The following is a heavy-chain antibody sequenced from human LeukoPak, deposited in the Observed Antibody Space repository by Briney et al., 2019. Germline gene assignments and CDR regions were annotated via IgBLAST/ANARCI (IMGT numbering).Heavy chain of an antibody. CDR2: ISSTGSYI. J-gene: IGHJ3*02. D-gene: IGHD1-26*01. Sequence: GGSLRLSCVASGFTFSSYSMIWVRQAPGKGLEWVSSISSTGSYIYYADSLKGRFTISRDNAKNSLYLQMNSLRAEDTAVYYCARALAGGNYEDAFDIWGHGTMVTVSS. CDR3: ARALAGGNYEDAFDI. V-gene: IGHV3-21*01. CDR1: GFTFSSYS.